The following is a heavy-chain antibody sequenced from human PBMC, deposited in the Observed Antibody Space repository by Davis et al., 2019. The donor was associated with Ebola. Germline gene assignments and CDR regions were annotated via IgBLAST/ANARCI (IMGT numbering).Heavy chain of an antibody. CDR1: GYSINSDYY. V-gene: IGHV4-38-2*02. J-gene: IGHJ4*02. CDR3: AREIGARQGSVY. Sequence: PSETLSLTCSVSGYSINSDYYWGWLRQPPGKGLAWIGSFYHNRGSLYNPSLRSRATISEDASKNQFTLKLTSLTAADTAVYYCAREIGARQGSVYWGQGILVTVSS. D-gene: IGHD1-26*01. CDR2: FYHNRGS.